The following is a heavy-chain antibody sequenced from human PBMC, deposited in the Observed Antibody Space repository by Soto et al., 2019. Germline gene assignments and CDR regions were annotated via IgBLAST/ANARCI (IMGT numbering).Heavy chain of an antibody. J-gene: IGHJ4*02. CDR1: GFTLSSYG. CDR2: IWYDGSNK. Sequence: GGSMRLSCAASGFTLSSYGMHGVRQAPGKGLEWVALIWYDGSNKYYADSVRGRFTISRDNSKNTLYLQMNSLRAEDTAVYYCARDLLAGDYWGQGTLVTVSS. CDR3: ARDLLAGDY. D-gene: IGHD6-19*01. V-gene: IGHV3-33*01.